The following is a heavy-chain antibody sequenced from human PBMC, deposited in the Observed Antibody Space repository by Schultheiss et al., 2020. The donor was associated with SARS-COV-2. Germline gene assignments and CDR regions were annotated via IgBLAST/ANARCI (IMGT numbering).Heavy chain of an antibody. D-gene: IGHD4-11*01. CDR3: SRVTTDYPWHH. Sequence: ASVKVSCKASGGTFSSYAISWVRQAPGQGLEWMGWISAYNGNTNYAQKLQGRVTMTRNTSISTAYMELSSLRSEDTAVYYCSRVTTDYPWHHWGQGTLVTVSS. CDR2: ISAYNGNT. V-gene: IGHV1-18*01. J-gene: IGHJ5*02. CDR1: GGTFSSYA.